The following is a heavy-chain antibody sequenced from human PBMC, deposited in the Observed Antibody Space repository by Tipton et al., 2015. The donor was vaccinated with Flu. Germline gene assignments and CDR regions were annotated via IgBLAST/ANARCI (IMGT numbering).Heavy chain of an antibody. V-gene: IGHV4-59*01. CDR3: ARGTPYYDFWSGYQTYYFDY. J-gene: IGHJ4*02. Sequence: LRLSCTVSGGSISSYYWSWIRQPPGKGLEWIGYIYYSGSTNYNPSLKSRVTISVDTSKNQFSLKLSSVTAADTAVYYCARGTPYYDFWSGYQTYYFDYWGQGTLVTVSS. CDR2: IYYSGST. CDR1: GGSISSYY. D-gene: IGHD3-3*01.